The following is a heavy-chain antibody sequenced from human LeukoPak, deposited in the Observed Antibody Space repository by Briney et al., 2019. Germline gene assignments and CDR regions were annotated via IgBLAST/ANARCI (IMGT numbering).Heavy chain of an antibody. CDR2: IYSGGST. V-gene: IGHV3-66*01. CDR1: GFTVSSNY. Sequence: PGGSLRLSCAASGFTVSSNYMSWVRQAPGKGLEWVSVIYSGGSTYYADSVKGRFTISRDNSKNTLYLQMNSLRAEDTAVYYRASNNRYDSRFDYWGQGTLVTVSS. D-gene: IGHD3-22*01. J-gene: IGHJ4*02. CDR3: ASNNRYDSRFDY.